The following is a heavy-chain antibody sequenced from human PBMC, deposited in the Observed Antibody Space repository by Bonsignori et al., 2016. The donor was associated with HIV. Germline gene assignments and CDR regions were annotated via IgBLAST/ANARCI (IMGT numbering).Heavy chain of an antibody. D-gene: IGHD5-24*01. Sequence: VRQAPGKGLEWVAFISYHGSNKYYADSVKGRFTISRDNSKNTLNLQMNSLRAEDTAVYYCARRDGYNYIDGLDIWGQGTMVTVSS. CDR2: ISYHGSNK. V-gene: IGHV3-30-3*01. J-gene: IGHJ3*02. CDR3: ARRDGYNYIDGLDI.